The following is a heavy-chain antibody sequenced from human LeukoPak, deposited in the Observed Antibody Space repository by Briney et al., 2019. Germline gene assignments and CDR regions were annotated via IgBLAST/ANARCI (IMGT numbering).Heavy chain of an antibody. CDR1: GFTFSSYS. J-gene: IGHJ4*02. D-gene: IGHD2-2*01. Sequence: GGSLRLSCAASGFTFSSYSMNWVRQAPGKGLEWVSSISSSSSHIYYADSVKGRFTISRDNAKNSLYLQMNSLRAEDTAVYYCARGRIGCSSTSCPTLFDYWGQGTLVTVSS. V-gene: IGHV3-21*01. CDR3: ARGRIGCSSTSCPTLFDY. CDR2: ISSSSSHI.